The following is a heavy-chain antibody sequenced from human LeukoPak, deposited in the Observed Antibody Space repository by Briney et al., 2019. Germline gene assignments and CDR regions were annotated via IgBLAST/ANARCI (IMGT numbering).Heavy chain of an antibody. CDR1: GFTFSNYW. Sequence: PGGSLRLSCAASGFTFSNYWMHWVRQDPGKGLVWVSRINIDGNSTSYAASVKGRFIISRDNAKNTLYLQMDSLRAEDTAIYYCARDLSGTGTLTDYWGQGTLVTVSS. CDR2: INIDGNST. V-gene: IGHV3-74*01. CDR3: ARDLSGTGTLTDY. J-gene: IGHJ4*02. D-gene: IGHD1-7*01.